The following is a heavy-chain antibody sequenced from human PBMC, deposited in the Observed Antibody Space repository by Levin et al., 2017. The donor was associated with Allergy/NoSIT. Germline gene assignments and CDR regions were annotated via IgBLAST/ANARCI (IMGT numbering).Heavy chain of an antibody. D-gene: IGHD3-9*01. CDR2: ISAYNGNT. CDR1: GYTFTSYG. CDR3: ARDNPSDYDILTGYYNYYYYGMDV. J-gene: IGHJ6*02. Sequence: ASVKVSCKASGYTFTSYGISWVRQAPGQGLEWMGWISAYNGNTNYAQKLQGRVTTTTDTSTSTAYMELRSLRSDDTAVYYCARDNPSDYDILTGYYNYYYYGMDVWGQGTTVTVSS. V-gene: IGHV1-18*01.